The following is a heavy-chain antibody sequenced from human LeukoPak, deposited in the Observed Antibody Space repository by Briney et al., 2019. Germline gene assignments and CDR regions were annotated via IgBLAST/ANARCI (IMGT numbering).Heavy chain of an antibody. D-gene: IGHD5-18*01. Sequence: SVKVSCKASGGTFSSYAISWVRQAPGQGLEWMGGIIPIFGTANYAQKFQGRVTITADESTSTAYMELSSLRSEDTAVYYCATDYWPVDTAMDPLRYWGQGTLVTVSS. CDR3: ATDYWPVDTAMDPLRY. CDR2: IIPIFGTA. V-gene: IGHV1-69*01. J-gene: IGHJ4*02. CDR1: GGTFSSYA.